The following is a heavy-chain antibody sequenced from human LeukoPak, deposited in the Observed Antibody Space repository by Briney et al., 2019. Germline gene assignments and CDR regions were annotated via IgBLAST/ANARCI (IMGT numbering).Heavy chain of an antibody. Sequence: SETLSLTCTVSCGSISSYYWSWIRQPPGKCLEWILYIYYSGSTNYNPSLKSRVTISVDTSKNQFSLKLSSVTAADTAVYYCARVGRYSSGWYWFDPWGQGTLVTVSS. V-gene: IGHV4-59*01. CDR2: IYYSGST. D-gene: IGHD6-19*01. J-gene: IGHJ5*02. CDR1: CGSISSYY. CDR3: ARVGRYSSGWYWFDP.